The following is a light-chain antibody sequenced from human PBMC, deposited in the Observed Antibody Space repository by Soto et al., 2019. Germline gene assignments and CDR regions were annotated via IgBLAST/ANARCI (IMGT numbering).Light chain of an antibody. CDR3: QQVNSYPLT. CDR1: QGISQY. Sequence: DIQMTQSPSSVSASVGDRCTITCRASQGISQYVAWYQQKPGKAPKLLIYAATVLQGGVPSRFSGTGSATEFILTISSLQPEDFATYYCQQVNSYPLTFGGGTKVDI. CDR2: AAT. J-gene: IGKJ4*01. V-gene: IGKV1-9*01.